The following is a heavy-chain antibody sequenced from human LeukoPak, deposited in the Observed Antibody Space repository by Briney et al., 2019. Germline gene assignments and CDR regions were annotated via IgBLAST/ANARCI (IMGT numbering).Heavy chain of an antibody. CDR2: ISYDGSNK. CDR3: ARASEAVADSFDY. Sequence: GRSLRLSFAASGFTFSSYAMHWVRQAPGKGLEWVAVISYDGSNKYYADSVKGRFTISRDNSKNTLYLQMNSLRAEDTAVYYCARASEAVADSFDYWGQGTLVTVSS. V-gene: IGHV3-30*04. CDR1: GFTFSSYA. J-gene: IGHJ4*02. D-gene: IGHD6-19*01.